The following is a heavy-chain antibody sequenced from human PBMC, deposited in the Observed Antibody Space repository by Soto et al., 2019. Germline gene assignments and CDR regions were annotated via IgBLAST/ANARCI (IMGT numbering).Heavy chain of an antibody. CDR3: AKDLPTYYDFWSGYVMFDY. D-gene: IGHD3-3*01. CDR2: ISGSGGST. Sequence: GGSLILSCAASGFTFSSYAMSWVRQAPWKWLEWVSAISGSGGSTYYADSVKGRFTISRDNSKNTLYLQMNSLRAEDTAVYYCAKDLPTYYDFWSGYVMFDYWGQGTLVTVSS. CDR1: GFTFSSYA. J-gene: IGHJ4*02. V-gene: IGHV3-23*01.